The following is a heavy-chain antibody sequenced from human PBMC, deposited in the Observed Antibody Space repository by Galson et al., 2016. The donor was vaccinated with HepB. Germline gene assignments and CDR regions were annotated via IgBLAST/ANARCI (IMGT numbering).Heavy chain of an antibody. CDR3: ARRTGNGFDV. Sequence: CAISGDRVSSNSATLNWIRLSPSRGLEWLGRTYYRSRRYSDYALSVKSRITINADTSKSQFSLRLNSVSPEDTAVYYCARRTGNGFDVWGPGTTVTVSS. D-gene: IGHD1-1*01. V-gene: IGHV6-1*01. CDR2: TYYRSRRYS. CDR1: GDRVSSNSAT. J-gene: IGHJ6*02.